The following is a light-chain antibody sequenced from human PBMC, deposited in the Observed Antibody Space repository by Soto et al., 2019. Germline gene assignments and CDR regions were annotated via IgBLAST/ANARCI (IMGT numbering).Light chain of an antibody. Sequence: QSVLTQPPSASGSPGQSVTISCTGTSSDVGGYNYVSWYQQHPGKAPKLMIYEVSKRPSGVPDRFSGSKSGNTASLTVSGLQAEDEADYYCSSYAGSKNYVFGTGTNVTGL. CDR2: EVS. V-gene: IGLV2-8*01. CDR1: SSDVGGYNY. J-gene: IGLJ1*01. CDR3: SSYAGSKNYV.